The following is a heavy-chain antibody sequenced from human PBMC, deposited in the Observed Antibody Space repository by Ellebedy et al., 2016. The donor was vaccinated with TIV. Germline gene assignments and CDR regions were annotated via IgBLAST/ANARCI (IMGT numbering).Heavy chain of an antibody. CDR3: VRDWSGYPLHYFNL. CDR1: GFAFSSHA. V-gene: IGHV3-64D*06. Sequence: GESLKISXSASGFAFSSHAMHWVRQAPGKGLEYVSGIRGNGRSTFYADSVKGRFTFSRDNSKSSLSLQMRSLRTEDTAVYYCVRDWSGYPLHYFNLWGQGTLVTVSS. D-gene: IGHD3-3*01. J-gene: IGHJ4*02. CDR2: IRGNGRST.